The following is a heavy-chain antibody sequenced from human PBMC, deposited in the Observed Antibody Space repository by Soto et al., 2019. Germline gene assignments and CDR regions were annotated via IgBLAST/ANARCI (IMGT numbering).Heavy chain of an antibody. CDR1: GFTFSSYG. D-gene: IGHD4-17*01. Sequence: QVQLVESGGGVVQPGRSLRLSCAASGFTFSSYGMHWVRQAPGKGLEWVAVIWYDGSNKYYADSVKGRFTISRDNSKNTLYLQMNSLRAEDTAVYYCARASYGDQYYYYYYMDVWGKGTTVTVSS. J-gene: IGHJ6*03. CDR2: IWYDGSNK. CDR3: ARASYGDQYYYYYYMDV. V-gene: IGHV3-33*01.